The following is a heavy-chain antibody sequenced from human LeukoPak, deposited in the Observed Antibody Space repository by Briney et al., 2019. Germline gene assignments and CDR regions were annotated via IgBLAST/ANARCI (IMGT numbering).Heavy chain of an antibody. CDR3: ARQHDSYYYYYIDV. CDR2: IYYSGST. V-gene: IGHV4-59*01. J-gene: IGHJ6*03. Sequence: SETLSLTCTVSGGSISSYYWSWIRQPPGKGLEWIGYIYYSGSTNYNPSLKSRVTISVDTSKNQFSLKLSSVTAADTAVYYCARQHDSYYYYYIDVWGSGTTVTVSS. CDR1: GGSISSYY.